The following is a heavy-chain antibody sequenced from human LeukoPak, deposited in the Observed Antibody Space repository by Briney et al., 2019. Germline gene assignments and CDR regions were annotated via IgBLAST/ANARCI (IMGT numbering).Heavy chain of an antibody. CDR2: ISSSSSYI. D-gene: IGHD3-9*01. J-gene: IGHJ3*02. CDR3: ARDAYDILTGYYSSNAFDI. CDR1: GFTFSSYS. V-gene: IGHV3-21*01. Sequence: GGSLRLSCAASGFTFSSYSMNWVRQAPGKGLEWVSSISSSSSYIYYADSVKGRFTISRDNAKNSLYLQMNSLRAEDTAVYYCARDAYDILTGYYSSNAFDIWGQGTMVTVSS.